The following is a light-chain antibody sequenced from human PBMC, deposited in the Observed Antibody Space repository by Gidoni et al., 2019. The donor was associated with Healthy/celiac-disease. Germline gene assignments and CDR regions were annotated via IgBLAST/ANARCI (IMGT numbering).Light chain of an antibody. V-gene: IGKV1-39*01. CDR3: QQRYSTLWT. J-gene: IGKJ1*01. Sequence: DIQMAHSPSSLSASVGDRVNITCRESQSNSSYLDWYQQKPGKAPKLLIYAASSLQSGVPSRFSGRGHGTDFTRTISRLQGEEFATYYGQQRYSTLWTFGQGTKVEIK. CDR1: QSNSSY. CDR2: AAS.